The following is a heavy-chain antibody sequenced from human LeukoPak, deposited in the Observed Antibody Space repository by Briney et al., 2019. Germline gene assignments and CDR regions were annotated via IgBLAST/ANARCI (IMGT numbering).Heavy chain of an antibody. J-gene: IGHJ6*03. CDR1: GGSISSGDYY. Sequence: SETLSLTCTVSGGSISSGDYYWSWIRQPPGKGLEWIGYIYYIGNTFYNPSLKSRVTISVDTSKNQFSLKLRSVTAADTAVYYCARRAEETTFYYYYYMDVWGKGTTVTVSS. CDR3: ARRAEETTFYYYYYMDV. V-gene: IGHV4-30-4*01. CDR2: IYYIGNT. D-gene: IGHD2/OR15-2a*01.